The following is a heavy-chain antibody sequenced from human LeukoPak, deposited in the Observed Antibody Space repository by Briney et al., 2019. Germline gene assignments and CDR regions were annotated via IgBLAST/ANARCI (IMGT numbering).Heavy chain of an antibody. J-gene: IGHJ6*02. CDR3: ARPHGYSYGYGVHYYGMDV. D-gene: IGHD5-18*01. V-gene: IGHV3-30-3*01. Sequence: GRSLRLSCAASGFTFSNYAMHWVRQAPGKGLEWVAVISYDGSNKYYADSVKGRFTISRDNSKNTLYLQMNSLRAEDTAVYYCARPHGYSYGYGVHYYGMDVWGQGTTVTVSS. CDR2: ISYDGSNK. CDR1: GFTFSNYA.